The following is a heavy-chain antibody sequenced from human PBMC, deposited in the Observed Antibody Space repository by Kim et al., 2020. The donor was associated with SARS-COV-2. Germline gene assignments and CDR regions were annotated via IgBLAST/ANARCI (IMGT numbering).Heavy chain of an antibody. CDR3: AKDRGSDWYFDL. J-gene: IGHJ2*01. Sequence: GGSLRLSCAAPKFTFRDYGMHWVRQPPGKGLEWVAVISYDKKQTFYSDSVKGRFTISRDNPRSTLFLQMNSLRPDDTAIYYCAKDRGSDWYFDLWGRGSLVIVSS. CDR1: KFTFRDYG. V-gene: IGHV3-30*18. CDR2: ISYDKKQT. D-gene: IGHD5-12*01.